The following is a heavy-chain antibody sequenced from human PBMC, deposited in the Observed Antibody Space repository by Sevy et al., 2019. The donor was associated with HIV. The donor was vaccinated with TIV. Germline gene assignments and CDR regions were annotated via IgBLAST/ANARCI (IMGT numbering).Heavy chain of an antibody. V-gene: IGHV3-7*01. D-gene: IGHD2-2*02. CDR3: ARDVGRDIVVVPAAILDYYYGMDV. J-gene: IGHJ6*02. Sequence: GGSLRLSCAASGFTFNSYWMSWVRQAPGKGLEWVANIKQDGSEKYYVDSVKGRFTISRDNAKNSLYLQMNSLRAEDTAVYYCARDVGRDIVVVPAAILDYYYGMDVWGQGTTVTVSS. CDR1: GFTFNSYW. CDR2: IKQDGSEK.